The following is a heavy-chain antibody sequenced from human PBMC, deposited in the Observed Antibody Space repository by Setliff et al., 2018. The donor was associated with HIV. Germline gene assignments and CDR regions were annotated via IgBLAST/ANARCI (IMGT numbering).Heavy chain of an antibody. V-gene: IGHV1-2*02. J-gene: IGHJ6*02. Sequence: ASVKVSCKASGYTFTGYYMHWVRQATGQGLEWMGWINPNSGGTNYAQKFQGRVTMTRDTSISTAYMERSRLRSDDTAVYYCARSGYSSSWYLDYYYYYGMDVWGQGTTVTVSS. CDR1: GYTFTGYY. D-gene: IGHD6-13*01. CDR3: ARSGYSSSWYLDYYYYYGMDV. CDR2: INPNSGGT.